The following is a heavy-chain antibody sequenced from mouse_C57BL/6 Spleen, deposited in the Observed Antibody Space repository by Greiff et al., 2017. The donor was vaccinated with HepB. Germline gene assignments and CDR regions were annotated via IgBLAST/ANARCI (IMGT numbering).Heavy chain of an antibody. CDR3: ARHEWSNYYFDY. D-gene: IGHD2-5*01. CDR2: ISGGGGNT. V-gene: IGHV5-9*01. CDR1: GFTFSSYT. J-gene: IGHJ2*01. Sequence: EVHLVESGGGLVKPGGSLKLSCAASGFTFSSYTMSWVRQTPEKRLEWVATISGGGGNTYYPDSVKGRFTISRDNAKNTLYLQMSSLRSEDTALYYCARHEWSNYYFDYWGQGTTLTVSS.